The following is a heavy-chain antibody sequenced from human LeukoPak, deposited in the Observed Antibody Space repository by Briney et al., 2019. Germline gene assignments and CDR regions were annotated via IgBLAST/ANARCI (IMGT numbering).Heavy chain of an antibody. CDR3: ERPVGSLRYFDWYYFDY. V-gene: IGHV5-51*01. Sequence: GESLKISCKGSGYSFTSYWIGWVRQMPGKGLEWMGIIYPGDSDTRYSPSFQGQVTISADKSISTAYLQWSSLKASDTAMYYCERPVGSLRYFDWYYFDYWGQGTLVTVSS. J-gene: IGHJ4*02. CDR2: IYPGDSDT. D-gene: IGHD3-9*01. CDR1: GYSFTSYW.